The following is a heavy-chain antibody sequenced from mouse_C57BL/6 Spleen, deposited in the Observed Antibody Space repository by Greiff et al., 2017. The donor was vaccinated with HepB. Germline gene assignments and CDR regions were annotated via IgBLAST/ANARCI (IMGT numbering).Heavy chain of an antibody. CDR1: GFTFSSYG. J-gene: IGHJ2*01. CDR3: ARLRTAQALDY. D-gene: IGHD3-2*02. Sequence: EVKLVESGGDLVKPGGSLKLSCAASGFTFSSYGMSWVRQTPDKRLEWVATISSGGSYTYYPDSVKGRFTISRDNAKNTLYLQMSSLKSEDTAMYYWARLRTAQALDYWGQGTTLTVSS. CDR2: ISSGGSYT. V-gene: IGHV5-6*01.